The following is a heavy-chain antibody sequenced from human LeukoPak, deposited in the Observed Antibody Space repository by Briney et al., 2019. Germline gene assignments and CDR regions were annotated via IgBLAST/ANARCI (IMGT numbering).Heavy chain of an antibody. CDR1: GFTFSNAW. V-gene: IGHV3-15*01. CDR2: IKSKTDGGTT. CDR3: TTRSFTIFGVTYYYMDV. D-gene: IGHD3-3*01. J-gene: IGHJ6*03. Sequence: PGGSLRPSCAASGFTFSNAWMSWVRQAPGKGLEWVGRIKSKTDGGTTDYAAPVKGRFTISRDDSKNTLYLQMNSLKTEDTAVYYCTTRSFTIFGVTYYYMDVWGKGTTVTVSS.